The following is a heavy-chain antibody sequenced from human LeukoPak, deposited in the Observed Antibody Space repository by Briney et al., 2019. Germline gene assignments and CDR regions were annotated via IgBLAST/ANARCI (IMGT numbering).Heavy chain of an antibody. Sequence: SETLSLTCTVSGDSISSSSYSWVWIRQPPGKGLEWIGTIYNSGTAYYTPSLKSRVTISVGTSKNQVSLKLSSVTAADTAVYICAGHQSGTMYASWGQGTLVTVS. J-gene: IGHJ5*02. CDR2: IYNSGTA. CDR3: AGHQSGTMYAS. CDR1: GDSISSSSYS. V-gene: IGHV4-39*01. D-gene: IGHD1-7*01.